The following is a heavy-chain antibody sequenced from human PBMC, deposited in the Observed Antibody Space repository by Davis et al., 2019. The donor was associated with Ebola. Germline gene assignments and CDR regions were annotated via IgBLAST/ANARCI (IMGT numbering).Heavy chain of an antibody. V-gene: IGHV1-18*01. J-gene: IGHJ4*02. CDR3: GRDNSGYYRGIDY. CDR1: GHTFSNYA. D-gene: IGHD3-22*01. CDR2: ISPYSGNT. Sequence: ASVKVSCKAPGHTFSNYAMHWVRQAPGQRLEWMGWISPYSGNTEYAQNLRGRVAMTTDTSTKTAYMELRSLISDDTAVYYCGRDNSGYYRGIDYWGQGTLVTVSS.